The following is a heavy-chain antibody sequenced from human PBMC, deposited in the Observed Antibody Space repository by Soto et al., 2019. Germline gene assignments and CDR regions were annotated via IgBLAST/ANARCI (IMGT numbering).Heavy chain of an antibody. CDR3: ARCTILGTWFDP. D-gene: IGHD3-3*01. CDR2: INAGNGNT. V-gene: IGHV1-3*01. Sequence: QVQLVQSGAEVKKPGASVKVSCKASGYTFSSYAMHWVRQAPGQRLEWMGWINAGNGNTKYSQKFQGRVSITRDTSASTAYMELSSLRSEDTAVYYCARCTILGTWFDPWGQGTLVTVSS. J-gene: IGHJ5*02. CDR1: GYTFSSYA.